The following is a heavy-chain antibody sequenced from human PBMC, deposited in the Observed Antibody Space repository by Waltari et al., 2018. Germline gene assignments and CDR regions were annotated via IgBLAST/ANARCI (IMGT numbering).Heavy chain of an antibody. J-gene: IGHJ2*01. Sequence: QVQLQESGPGLVKPSETLSRTCTVSGGSISSYYWSWIRQPPGKGLEWIGYIYYSGSTNYNPSLKSRVTISVDTSKNQFSLKLSSVTAADTAVYYCARLRGGDWYFDLWGRGTLVTVSS. CDR1: GGSISSYY. V-gene: IGHV4-59*08. D-gene: IGHD2-21*01. CDR2: IYYSGST. CDR3: ARLRGGDWYFDL.